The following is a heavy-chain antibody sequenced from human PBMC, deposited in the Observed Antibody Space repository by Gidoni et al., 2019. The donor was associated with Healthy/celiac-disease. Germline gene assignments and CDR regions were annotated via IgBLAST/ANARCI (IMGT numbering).Heavy chain of an antibody. V-gene: IGHV4-39*01. D-gene: IGHD6-13*01. CDR1: GGSISSSSYY. CDR2: IYYSGST. Sequence: QLQLQESGPGLVKPSETLSLTCTVSGGSISSSSYYWGCIRQPPGKGLGWIGSIYYSGSTYYNPSLKSRVTISVDTSKNQFSLKLSSVTAADTAVYYCARLGRIAAQGMLPDYWGQGTLVTVSS. CDR3: ARLGRIAAQGMLPDY. J-gene: IGHJ4*02.